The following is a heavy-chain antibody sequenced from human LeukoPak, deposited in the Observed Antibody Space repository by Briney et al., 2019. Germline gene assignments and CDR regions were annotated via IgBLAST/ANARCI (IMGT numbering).Heavy chain of an antibody. Sequence: SSETLSLTCGVYGGSFRGYYWSWIRQPPGKGLEWIGEINHSGSTNYNASVKSRVTIPLDTYQKTFSLKLSSVTAADTAVYYCASTERCSTTCPLDYWGQGTLVTVSS. J-gene: IGHJ4*02. V-gene: IGHV4-34*01. CDR3: ASTERCSTTCPLDY. CDR2: INHSGST. D-gene: IGHD2-2*01. CDR1: GGSFRGYY.